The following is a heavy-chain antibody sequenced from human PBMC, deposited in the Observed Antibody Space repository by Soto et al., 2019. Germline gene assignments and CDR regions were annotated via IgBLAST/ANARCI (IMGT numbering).Heavy chain of an antibody. Sequence: QVQLVESGGGVVQPGRSLRLSCAASGFTFSSYGMHWVRQAPGKGLEWVAVISYDGSNKYYADSVKGRFTISRDNSKNTLYLQMNSLRAEDTAVYYCAKEGDYYDTCDAFDIWGQGTMVTVSS. V-gene: IGHV3-30*18. CDR2: ISYDGSNK. D-gene: IGHD3-22*01. CDR3: AKEGDYYDTCDAFDI. CDR1: GFTFSSYG. J-gene: IGHJ3*02.